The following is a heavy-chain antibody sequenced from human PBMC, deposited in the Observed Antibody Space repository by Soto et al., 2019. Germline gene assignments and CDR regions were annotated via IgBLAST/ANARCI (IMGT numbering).Heavy chain of an antibody. Sequence: PGGSLRLSCAASGFTFSSYIMHWVRQAPGKGLEWISTISSTSTNIYYADSVKGRFTISRDNPKNSLFLQVNSLRAEDMAVYYCARGIISSSLVTFDVWGQGTVVTVSS. J-gene: IGHJ3*01. V-gene: IGHV3-21*01. D-gene: IGHD2-2*01. CDR1: GFTFSSYI. CDR2: ISSTSTNI. CDR3: ARGIISSSLVTFDV.